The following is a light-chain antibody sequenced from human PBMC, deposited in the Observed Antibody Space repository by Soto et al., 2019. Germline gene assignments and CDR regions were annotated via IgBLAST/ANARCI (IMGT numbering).Light chain of an antibody. V-gene: IGKV1-5*03. J-gene: IGKJ2*01. CDR1: HSISSW. CDR2: KAS. CDR3: QQYNSYPYT. Sequence: DIQMTQSPSTLSASVGDRVTSTCRASHSISSWLAWYQQKPGKAPKLLIYKASSLESGVPSRFSGSGSGTEFTLTISSLQPDDFATYYCQQYNSYPYTFGQGTKLEIK.